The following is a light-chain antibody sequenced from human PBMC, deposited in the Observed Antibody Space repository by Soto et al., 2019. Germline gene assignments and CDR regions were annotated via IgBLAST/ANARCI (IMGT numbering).Light chain of an antibody. CDR3: QQYKNWPGYT. J-gene: IGKJ2*01. CDR1: ESVGYN. CDR2: GAS. V-gene: IGKV3-15*01. Sequence: EIAMTQSPAILSLSPGEGATLSCRTSESVGYNLAWYQQKPGLPPRLLICGASTRVTGIPDRFSGSGSGTEFTLTISSLQSEDFAHYYCQQYKNWPGYTFVQGTKLEIK.